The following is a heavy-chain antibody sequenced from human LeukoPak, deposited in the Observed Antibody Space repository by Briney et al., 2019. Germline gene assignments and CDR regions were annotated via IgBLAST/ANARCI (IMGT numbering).Heavy chain of an antibody. CDR3: ARVGVHSSSWYGTYYYYGMDV. J-gene: IGHJ6*02. D-gene: IGHD6-13*01. Sequence: SQTLSLTCAVSGGSISSGGYSWSWIRQPPGKGLEWIGYIYHSGSTYYNPSLKSRVTISVDTSKNQFSLKLSSVTAADTAVYYCARVGVHSSSWYGTYYYYGMDVWGQGTTVTVSS. CDR2: IYHSGST. V-gene: IGHV4-30-2*01. CDR1: GGSISSGGYS.